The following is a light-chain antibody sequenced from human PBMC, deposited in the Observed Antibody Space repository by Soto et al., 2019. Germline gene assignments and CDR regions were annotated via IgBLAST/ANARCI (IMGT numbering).Light chain of an antibody. CDR2: DVT. Sequence: QSALTQPASVSGSPGQSITISCTGTSSDVGAYNYVSWYQQHPGKAPKVMIYDVTNRPSGVSNRFSGSKSANTASLTISGLQAEDEADYYCSSYTISGTRVFGGGTKLTVL. V-gene: IGLV2-14*01. J-gene: IGLJ2*01. CDR1: SSDVGAYNY. CDR3: SSYTISGTRV.